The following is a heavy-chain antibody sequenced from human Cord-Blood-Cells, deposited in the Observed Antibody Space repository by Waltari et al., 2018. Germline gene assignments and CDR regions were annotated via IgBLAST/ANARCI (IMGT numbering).Heavy chain of an antibody. Sequence: EVQLVESGGGLVKPGGSLRLSCAASGFTFGNAWMSWVRQAPGKGLEGVGRSKSKTDGGTTDYAAPVKGRFTISRDDSKNTLYLQMNSLKTEDTAVYYCTTVQLWLYYYYMDVWGKGTTVTVSS. V-gene: IGHV3-15*01. CDR2: SKSKTDGGTT. D-gene: IGHD5-18*01. CDR1: GFTFGNAW. J-gene: IGHJ6*03. CDR3: TTVQLWLYYYYMDV.